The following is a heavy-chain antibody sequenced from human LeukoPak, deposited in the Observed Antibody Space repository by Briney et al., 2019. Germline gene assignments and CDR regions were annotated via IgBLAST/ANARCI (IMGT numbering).Heavy chain of an antibody. CDR3: AREELSGWPDY. CDR1: GYTFTGYY. CDR2: INPNSGGT. Sequence: ASVKVSCKASGYTFTGYYMHWVRQAPGQGLEWMGWINPNSGGTNYAQKFQGRVTMTRDTSISTAYMEVTRLSSDDTAVYYCAREELSGWPDYWGQGTLVTVSS. V-gene: IGHV1-2*02. D-gene: IGHD6-19*01. J-gene: IGHJ4*02.